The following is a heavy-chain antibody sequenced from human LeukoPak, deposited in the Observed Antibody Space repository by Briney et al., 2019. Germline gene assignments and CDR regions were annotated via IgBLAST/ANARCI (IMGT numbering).Heavy chain of an antibody. V-gene: IGHV2-5*02. CDR1: GFSLSTSGVG. D-gene: IGHD3-22*01. CDR3: VHTLGGYYDSSGYYYGDY. J-gene: IGHJ4*02. CDR2: IYWDDDK. Sequence: SGPTLVKPTQTLTLTCTFSGFSLSTSGVGVGWIRQPPGKALEWLALIYWDDDKRYSPSLKSRLTITKDTSKNQVVLTMTNMDPVDTATYYCVHTLGGYYDSSGYYYGDYWGQGTLVTVSS.